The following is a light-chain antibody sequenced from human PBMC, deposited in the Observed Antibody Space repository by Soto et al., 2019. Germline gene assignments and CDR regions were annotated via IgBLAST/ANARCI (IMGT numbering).Light chain of an antibody. CDR3: SSYTSSSTRV. V-gene: IGLV2-14*03. CDR2: DVS. Sequence: QSALTQPASVSGSPGQSITISCTGTSSDVGGYNYLSWYQHHPGKAPKLMIYDVSDRPSGVSNRFSGSKPGNTASLTISGLQTEDEADYYCSSYTSSSTRVFGTGTKVTVL. CDR1: SSDVGGYNY. J-gene: IGLJ1*01.